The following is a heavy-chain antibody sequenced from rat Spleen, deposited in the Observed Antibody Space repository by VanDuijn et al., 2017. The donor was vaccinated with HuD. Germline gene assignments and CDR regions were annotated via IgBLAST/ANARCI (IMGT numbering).Heavy chain of an antibody. CDR2: IGGDGNT. CDR1: GFSLSRYV. V-gene: IGHV2-77*01. Sequence: QVQMKETGPGLVHTTQTLSVTCTLSGFSLSRYVVHCVRQAPGKGLEWMGVIGGDGNTNYNPALKSRLSISRNISKSQVFLTMNSLQTDDTAVYYCAELTSDFWGPGTTVTVSS. D-gene: IGHD1-11*01. CDR3: AELTSDF. J-gene: IGHJ1*01.